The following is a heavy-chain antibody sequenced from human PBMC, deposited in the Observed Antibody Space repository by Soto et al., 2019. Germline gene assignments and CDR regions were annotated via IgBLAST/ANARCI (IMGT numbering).Heavy chain of an antibody. CDR2: FDPGDGET. D-gene: IGHD3-16*02. CDR1: GYTLTELS. J-gene: IGHJ4*01. Sequence: QVQLVQSGAEEKKPGATVTVSCKVSGYTLTELSMNWVRQAPGKGLEWMGGFDPGDGETIYAQTFQGRVTMTEDTSTDTADMDLSMLRSDDTAVYYCAIDLGGVVATLDYWGHGTLVTVSS. V-gene: IGHV1-24*01. CDR3: AIDLGGVVATLDY.